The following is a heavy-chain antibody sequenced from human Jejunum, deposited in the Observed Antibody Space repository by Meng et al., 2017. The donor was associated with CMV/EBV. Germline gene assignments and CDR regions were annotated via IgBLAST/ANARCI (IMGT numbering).Heavy chain of an antibody. D-gene: IGHD1-26*01. J-gene: IGHJ4*02. Sequence: QVRRRGSGPGLVKPSETLSLTCTVSGGSITNSYWSWIRQSAGKGLEWIGRFYSSDTYNYHPSLNSRVTMSLDTSKNQFSLNLRSVTAADTAIYYCARGPGASTREGFDYWGLGTLVTVSS. CDR1: GGSITNSY. CDR3: ARGPGASTREGFDY. V-gene: IGHV4-4*07. CDR2: FYSSDTY.